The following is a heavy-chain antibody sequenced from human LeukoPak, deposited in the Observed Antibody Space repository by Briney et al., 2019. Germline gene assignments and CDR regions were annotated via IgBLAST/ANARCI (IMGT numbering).Heavy chain of an antibody. CDR2: IIPIFGTA. D-gene: IGHD3-3*01. J-gene: IGHJ6*02. Sequence: SVKVSCTASGGTFSSYAISWVRQAPGQGLEWMGGIIPIFGTANYAQKFQGRVTITRDTSASTAYMELSSLRSEDTAVYYCARGGITIFGVVIIRDYYGMDVWGQGTTVTVSS. CDR3: ARGGITIFGVVIIRDYYGMDV. CDR1: GGTFSSYA. V-gene: IGHV1-69*05.